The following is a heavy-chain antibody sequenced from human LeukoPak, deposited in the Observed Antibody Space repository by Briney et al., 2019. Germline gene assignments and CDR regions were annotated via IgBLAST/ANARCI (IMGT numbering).Heavy chain of an antibody. CDR3: ARDGDSTVDLDY. J-gene: IGHJ4*02. Sequence: GGSLRLSCAASGFTFSSYWMHWVRQAPGKGLVWVSRITSDGSITVYADSVKGRFTISRDNAKNTLFLQMNSLRAEDTAVYYCARDGDSTVDLDYWGQGSLVTVSS. V-gene: IGHV3-74*01. CDR2: ITSDGSIT. CDR1: GFTFSSYW. D-gene: IGHD4-23*01.